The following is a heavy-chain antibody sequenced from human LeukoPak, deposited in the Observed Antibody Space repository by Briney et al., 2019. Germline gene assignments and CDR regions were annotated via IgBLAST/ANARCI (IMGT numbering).Heavy chain of an antibody. Sequence: ASVNVSCKASGGTFNNYAISWVRQAPGQGLEWMGVITPAFGTASYAQKFQGRVTITADKSTSTAFMELSSLRYEDTAVYYCAREYYYGLGNYYKGLMFDPWGQGTLVTVAS. CDR3: AREYYYGLGNYYKGLMFDP. D-gene: IGHD3-10*01. CDR1: GGTFNNYA. J-gene: IGHJ5*02. V-gene: IGHV1-69*06. CDR2: ITPAFGTA.